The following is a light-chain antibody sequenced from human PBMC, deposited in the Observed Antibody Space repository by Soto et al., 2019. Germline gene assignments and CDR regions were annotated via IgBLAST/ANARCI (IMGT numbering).Light chain of an antibody. J-gene: IGKJ4*01. CDR2: SAA. Sequence: EVVMTQSPATLSVSPGERVTLSCRASQTVSTNLAWYQQKPGQAPRLLIYSAATGATGIPARFAGSGSGAEVTLTISSLQSEDFAVYYCQQYNKWPLTFGGGTKVEIK. CDR1: QTVSTN. V-gene: IGKV3-15*01. CDR3: QQYNKWPLT.